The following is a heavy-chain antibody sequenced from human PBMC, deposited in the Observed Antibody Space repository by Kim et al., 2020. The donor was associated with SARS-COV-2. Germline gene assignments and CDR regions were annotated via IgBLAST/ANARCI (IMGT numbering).Heavy chain of an antibody. CDR1: GFTFSRYW. J-gene: IGHJ4*02. V-gene: IGHV3-7*01. Sequence: GGSLRLSCAASGFTFSRYWMSWVRQAPGKGLEWVANIKQDGSQKYYVDSVRGRFTISRDNAESSLYLQLNSLSVEDTAVYFCAGSLTSYFEYWGQGTLVTVSS. CDR3: AGSLTSYFEY. CDR2: IKQDGSQK.